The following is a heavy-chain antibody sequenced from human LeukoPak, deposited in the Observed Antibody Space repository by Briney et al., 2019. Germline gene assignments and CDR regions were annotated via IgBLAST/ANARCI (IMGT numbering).Heavy chain of an antibody. CDR1: GFTFSTYG. V-gene: IGHV3-30*02. D-gene: IGHD2-2*01. Sequence: GGSLRLSCAASGFTFSTYGMHWVRQAPGKGLDWVAFIRYDGSNKYYADSVKGRFTISRDNSKNTVYLQMNSLRAGDTAVYYCAAPGVPAATYYFDYWGQGTLVTVSS. J-gene: IGHJ4*02. CDR2: IRYDGSNK. CDR3: AAPGVPAATYYFDY.